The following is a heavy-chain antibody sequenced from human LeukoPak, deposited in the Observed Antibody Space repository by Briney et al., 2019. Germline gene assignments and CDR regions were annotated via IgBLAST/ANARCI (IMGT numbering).Heavy chain of an antibody. J-gene: IGHJ3*02. Sequence: SETLSLTCTGSGGSISSYYWSWIRQPPGKGLEWIGYIYYSGNTNYNPSLKSRVSISVDTSKNQFSLRLTSVTAADTAVYYCARNLWFGESSDAFYIWGQGTMVTVSS. V-gene: IGHV4-59*01. CDR1: GGSISSYY. CDR3: ARNLWFGESSDAFYI. CDR2: IYYSGNT. D-gene: IGHD3-10*01.